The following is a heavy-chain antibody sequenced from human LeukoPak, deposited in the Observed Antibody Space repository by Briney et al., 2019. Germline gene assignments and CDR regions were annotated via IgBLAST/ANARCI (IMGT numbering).Heavy chain of an antibody. Sequence: PSEILSLTCTVSGGSISSGSYYWSWIRQPAGKGLEWIGRIYTSGSTNYNPSLKSRVTISVDTSKNQFSLKLSSVTAADTAVYYCARDSSGWKSNGAFDIWGQGTMVTVSS. D-gene: IGHD6-19*01. CDR2: IYTSGST. CDR1: GGSISSGSYY. J-gene: IGHJ3*02. V-gene: IGHV4-61*02. CDR3: ARDSSGWKSNGAFDI.